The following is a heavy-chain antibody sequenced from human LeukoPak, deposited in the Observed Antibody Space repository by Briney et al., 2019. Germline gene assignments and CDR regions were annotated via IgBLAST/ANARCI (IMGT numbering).Heavy chain of an antibody. D-gene: IGHD6-6*01. CDR2: ISWNSGNI. V-gene: IGHV3-9*01. CDR3: AKIGTYSSSSGYIDS. J-gene: IGHJ4*02. CDR1: GFTFKNYY. Sequence: GGSLSLTCAASGFTFKNYYLHWVRQAPGKGLEWISGISWNSGNIGYADSVKGRFTLSRDSDKNSLFLQMNSLRAEDTALYYCAKIGTYSSSSGYIDSWGQGTLVTVSS.